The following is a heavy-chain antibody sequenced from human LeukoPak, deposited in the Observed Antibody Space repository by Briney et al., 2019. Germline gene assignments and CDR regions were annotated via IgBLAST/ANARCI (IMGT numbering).Heavy chain of an antibody. CDR2: IYYSGST. D-gene: IGHD2/OR15-2a*01. V-gene: IGHV4-39*07. CDR1: GGSINSGNYS. J-gene: IGHJ6*02. CDR3: ARAHSIASYYYGVDV. Sequence: SETLSLTCAVSGGSINSGNYSWGWIRQPPGKGLEWIGNIYYSGSTYYSPSLTSRATVSVDTSENQFSLKLSSVTAADTAVYYCARAHSIASYYYGVDVWGQGTTVTVSS.